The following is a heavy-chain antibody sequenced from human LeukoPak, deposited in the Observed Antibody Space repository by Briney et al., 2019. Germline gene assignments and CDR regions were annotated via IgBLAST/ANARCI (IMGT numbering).Heavy chain of an antibody. J-gene: IGHJ4*02. D-gene: IGHD4-17*01. V-gene: IGHV4-59*01. CDR1: GGSTRSYY. Sequence: SETLSLTCTVSGGSTRSYYWSWIRQPPGKGLEWIGYIYYSGSTNYSPSLKSRVSISVDTSKNQFSLKLSSVTAADTAVYYCARTGSTVTMLYPFDHWGQGTLVTVSS. CDR2: IYYSGST. CDR3: ARTGSTVTMLYPFDH.